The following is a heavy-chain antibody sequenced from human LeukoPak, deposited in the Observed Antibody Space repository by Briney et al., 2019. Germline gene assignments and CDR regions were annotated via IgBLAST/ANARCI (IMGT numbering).Heavy chain of an antibody. CDR3: ATDEIGYCSGGSCYYYMDV. Sequence: SETLSLTCTASGGSISSYYWSWIRQPPGKGLEWIGYIYYSGSTNYNPSLKSRVTISVDTSKNQFSLKLSSVTAADTAVYYCATDEIGYCSGGSCYYYMDVWGKGTTATVSS. CDR1: GGSISSYY. D-gene: IGHD2-15*01. J-gene: IGHJ6*03. V-gene: IGHV4-59*01. CDR2: IYYSGST.